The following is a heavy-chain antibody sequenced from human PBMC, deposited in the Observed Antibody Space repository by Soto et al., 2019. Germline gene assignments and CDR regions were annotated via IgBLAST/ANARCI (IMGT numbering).Heavy chain of an antibody. J-gene: IGHJ4*02. CDR1: GFSLSTSGVG. CDR3: AHRLAVTCFDY. D-gene: IGHD2-21*02. V-gene: IGHV2-5*02. CDR2: IYWVGNT. Sequence: QITLKESGPTLVKPTQTLTLTCTFSGFSLSTSGVGVGWIRQPPGKALEWLALIYWVGNTRYSPSLKNRLTITKDTSKNQVVLTMTNMGPVDTATYYCAHRLAVTCFDYWGQGTLVTVSS.